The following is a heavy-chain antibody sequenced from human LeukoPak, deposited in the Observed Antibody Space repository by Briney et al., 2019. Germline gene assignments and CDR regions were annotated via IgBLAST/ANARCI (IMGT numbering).Heavy chain of an antibody. CDR1: GFTFSSYE. CDR2: MSSSGTTI. D-gene: IGHD2-21*01. J-gene: IGHJ6*02. Sequence: GGSLRLSCAASGFTFSSYEVIWVRQAPGKGLEWVSYMSSSGTTIHYVDSVKGRFRNSRDNAKNTVYLEMNSLRSEDTAVYYCARSLIPLGMDVWGQGTTVTVS. V-gene: IGHV3-48*03. CDR3: ARSLIPLGMDV.